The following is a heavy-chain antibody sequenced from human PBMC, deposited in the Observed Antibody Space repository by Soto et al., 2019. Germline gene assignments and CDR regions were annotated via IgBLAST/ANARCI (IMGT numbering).Heavy chain of an antibody. CDR2: IYYSGST. Sequence: QVQLQESGPGLVKPSETLSLTCTVSGGSISSYYWSWLRQPPGKGLEWIGYIYYSGSTNYNPSLKSRVTISVDTSKNQFSLKLSSVTAADTAVYYCARRYDGNFDYWGQGTLVTVSS. V-gene: IGHV4-59*01. CDR3: ARRYDGNFDY. J-gene: IGHJ4*02. CDR1: GGSISSYY. D-gene: IGHD1-26*01.